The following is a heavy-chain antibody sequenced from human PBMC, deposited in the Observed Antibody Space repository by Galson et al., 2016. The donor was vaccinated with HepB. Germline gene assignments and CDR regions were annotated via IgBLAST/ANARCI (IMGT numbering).Heavy chain of an antibody. CDR1: GFTFSSYA. CDR2: ISYSGSDK. J-gene: IGHJ6*02. D-gene: IGHD3-3*01. Sequence: SLRLSCAASGFTFSSYAMHWVRQAPGGGLDWVAVISYSGSDKYYAESVKGRFTISRDNFKKTLYLQMNSLRPEDTAVYYCARVGDAWSGYAEEDYSGMDVWGQGTTVTVSS. V-gene: IGHV3-30*04. CDR3: ARVGDAWSGYAEEDYSGMDV.